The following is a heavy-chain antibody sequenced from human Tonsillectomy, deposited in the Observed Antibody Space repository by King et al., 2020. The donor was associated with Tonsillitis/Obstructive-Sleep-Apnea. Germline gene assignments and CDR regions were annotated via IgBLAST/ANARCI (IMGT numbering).Heavy chain of an antibody. CDR2: ISSSGSTI. CDR3: ARDRTTVTGYYYYMDV. Sequence: VQLVESGGGLVQPGGSLRLSCAASGFPFSSYEMNWVRQAPGKGLERVSYISSSGSTIYYADSVKGRFTISRDNAKNSLYLQMNSLRAEDTAVYYCARDRTTVTGYYYYMDVWGKGTTVTVSS. V-gene: IGHV3-48*03. D-gene: IGHD4-11*01. J-gene: IGHJ6*03. CDR1: GFPFSSYE.